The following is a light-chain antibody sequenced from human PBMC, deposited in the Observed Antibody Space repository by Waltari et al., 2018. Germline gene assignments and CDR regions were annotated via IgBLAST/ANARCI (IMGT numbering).Light chain of an antibody. CDR1: SFNIGEGYD. J-gene: IGLJ2*01. V-gene: IGLV1-40*01. CDR3: QSYDSTLSGWV. CDR2: GNS. Sequence: QSVLTQPPSVSGAPGQRVTISCTGSSFNIGEGYDVHWYQQFPGAAPKLLIYGNSNRPSGVPDRFSASKSGISASLAIAGLQAEDEADYYCQSYDSTLSGWVFGGGTKLTVL.